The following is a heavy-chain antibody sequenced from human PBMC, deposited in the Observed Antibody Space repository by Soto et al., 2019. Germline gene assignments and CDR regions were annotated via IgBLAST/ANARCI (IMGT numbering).Heavy chain of an antibody. CDR2: IYYSGST. CDR3: ACFPGLLGAHSSTSGMDV. J-gene: IGHJ6*02. D-gene: IGHD2-21*01. V-gene: IGHV4-59*01. CDR1: GGSISSYY. Sequence: ASETLSLTCTVSGGSISSYYWSWIRQPPGKGLEWIGYIYYSGSTNYNPSLKSRVTISVDTSKNQFSLKLSSVTAADTAVYYCACFPGLLGAHSSTSGMDVRCQGTTLTVSS.